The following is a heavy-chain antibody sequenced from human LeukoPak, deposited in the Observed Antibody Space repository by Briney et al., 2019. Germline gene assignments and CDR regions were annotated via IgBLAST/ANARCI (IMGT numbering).Heavy chain of an antibody. CDR1: GFTFSSYE. CDR3: ARDRSPYSGSYYYYYYMDV. D-gene: IGHD1-26*01. V-gene: IGHV3-20*04. CDR2: INWNGGST. Sequence: GGSLRLSCAASGFTFSSYEMNWARQAPGKGLEWVSGINWNGGSTGYADSVKGRFTISRDNAKNSLYLQMNSLRAEDTALYYCARDRSPYSGSYYYYYYMDVWGKGTTVTVSS. J-gene: IGHJ6*03.